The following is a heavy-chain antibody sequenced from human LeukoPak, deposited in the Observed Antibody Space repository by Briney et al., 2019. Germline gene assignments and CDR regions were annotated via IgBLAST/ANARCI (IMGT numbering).Heavy chain of an antibody. CDR1: GFTISSYG. Sequence: GGSLRLSCAASGFTISSYGMHWVRQAPGKGLECVAFIQYDGSNKYYTDSVKGRFTISRDNSKNTLYLQMNSLRPEDTAVYYCAKITIFGVGIDYWGQGTLVTVSS. V-gene: IGHV3-30*02. J-gene: IGHJ4*02. D-gene: IGHD3-3*01. CDR2: IQYDGSNK. CDR3: AKITIFGVGIDY.